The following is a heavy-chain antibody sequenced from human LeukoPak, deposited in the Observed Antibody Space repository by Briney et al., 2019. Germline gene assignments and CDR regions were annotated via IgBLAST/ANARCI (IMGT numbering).Heavy chain of an antibody. Sequence: ASVKVSCKASGYTFTGYYMHWVRQAPGQGLEWMGWINPNSGGTNYAQKFQGRVTMTRDTSISTAYMGLSRLRSDDTAVYYCARTYCSGPREGGDCYSRWFDPWGQGTLVTVSS. CDR2: INPNSGGT. CDR1: GYTFTGYY. CDR3: ARTYCSGPREGGDCYSRWFDP. J-gene: IGHJ5*02. V-gene: IGHV1-2*02. D-gene: IGHD2-21*02.